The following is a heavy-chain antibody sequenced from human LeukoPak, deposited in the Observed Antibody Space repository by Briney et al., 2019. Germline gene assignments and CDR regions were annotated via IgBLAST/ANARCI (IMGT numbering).Heavy chain of an antibody. D-gene: IGHD5-24*01. Sequence: SQTLSLTCTVSGGSISSGGYYWSWLRQHPGRGLEWIGYIYYSGSTYYNPSLKSRVTISVDTSKNQFSLKLSSVTAADTAVYYCARAEDPVQMATIYGGTFDYWGQGTLVTVSS. CDR1: GGSISSGGYY. V-gene: IGHV4-31*03. J-gene: IGHJ4*02. CDR2: IYYSGST. CDR3: ARAEDPVQMATIYGGTFDY.